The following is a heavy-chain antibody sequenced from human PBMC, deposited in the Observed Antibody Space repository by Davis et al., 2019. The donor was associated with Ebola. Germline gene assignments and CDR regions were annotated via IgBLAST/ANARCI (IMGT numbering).Heavy chain of an antibody. V-gene: IGHV5-51*01. Sequence: GESLKISCQGSGYSFTSYWIGWVRQMPGKGLEWMGNIYSGDSDTRYSPSFQGQVTISADKSISTAYLQWSSLKASDTAMYYCARRGSTMFNWFDPWGQGTLVTVSS. CDR2: IYSGDSDT. CDR3: ARRGSTMFNWFDP. J-gene: IGHJ5*02. D-gene: IGHD3-10*02. CDR1: GYSFTSYW.